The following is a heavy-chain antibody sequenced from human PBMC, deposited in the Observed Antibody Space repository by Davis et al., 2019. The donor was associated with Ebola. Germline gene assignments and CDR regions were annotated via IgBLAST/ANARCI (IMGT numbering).Heavy chain of an antibody. CDR3: AKDPLYSGYDYVPWYFDY. Sequence: GESLKISCAASGFTFSSYGMHWVRQAPGKGLEWVAVIWYDGSNKYYADSVKGRFTISRDNSKNTLYLQMNSLRAEDTAVYYCAKDPLYSGYDYVPWYFDYWGQGTLVTVSS. D-gene: IGHD5-12*01. J-gene: IGHJ4*02. CDR2: IWYDGSNK. V-gene: IGHV3-33*06. CDR1: GFTFSSYG.